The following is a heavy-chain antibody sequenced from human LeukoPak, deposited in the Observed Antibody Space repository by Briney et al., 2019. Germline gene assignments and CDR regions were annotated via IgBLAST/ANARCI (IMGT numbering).Heavy chain of an antibody. D-gene: IGHD2-15*01. CDR1: GFTFNNYW. J-gene: IGHJ4*02. V-gene: IGHV3-74*01. Sequence: GGSLRLSCAASGFTFNNYWMHWVRQAPGKGLVWVSRIDSDGSRTKYADSVKGRFTISRDNAKNTLSLQMNGLRAEDTAVYYCARVHGGYPFDQWGQGTLVTVSS. CDR2: IDSDGSRT. CDR3: ARVHGGYPFDQ.